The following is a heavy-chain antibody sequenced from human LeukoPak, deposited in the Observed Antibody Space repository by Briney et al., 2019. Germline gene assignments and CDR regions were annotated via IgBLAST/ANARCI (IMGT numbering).Heavy chain of an antibody. D-gene: IGHD3-10*01. Sequence: PSETLSLTCAVYGGSFSGYYWSWIRQPPGKGPEWIGEINRSGSTNYNPSLKSRVTISVDTSKNQFSLKLSSVTAADTAVYYCARQAEELLYYFDYWGQGTLVTVSS. CDR1: GGSFSGYY. V-gene: IGHV4-34*01. J-gene: IGHJ4*02. CDR2: INRSGST. CDR3: ARQAEELLYYFDY.